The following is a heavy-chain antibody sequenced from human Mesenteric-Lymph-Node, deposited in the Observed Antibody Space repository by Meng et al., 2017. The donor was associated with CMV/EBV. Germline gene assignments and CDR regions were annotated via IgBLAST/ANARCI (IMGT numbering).Heavy chain of an antibody. CDR1: GFTFSNYW. J-gene: IGHJ6*02. D-gene: IGHD3-3*01. V-gene: IGHV3-20*04. Sequence: GESLKISCAASGFTFSNYWMTWVRQVPGKGLEWVSGINWNGADTSNADSVKGRFTISRDNAKNTLYLQMNSLRAEDTAVYFCARDMRYDFWSGFYAMDVWGQGTTVTVSS. CDR2: INWNGADT. CDR3: ARDMRYDFWSGFYAMDV.